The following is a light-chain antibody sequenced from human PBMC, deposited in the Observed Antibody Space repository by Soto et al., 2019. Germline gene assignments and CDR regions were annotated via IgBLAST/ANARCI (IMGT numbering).Light chain of an antibody. Sequence: QSALTQPASVSGSPGQSITISCTGTSSDVGGYNYVSWYQQHPGKVPKLMIYDVSNRPSGVSNRFSGSKSGNTASLTISGLQAEDEAAYYCSSYTSSSTAVFGGGTQLTVL. J-gene: IGLJ2*01. CDR2: DVS. CDR3: SSYTSSSTAV. V-gene: IGLV2-14*01. CDR1: SSDVGGYNY.